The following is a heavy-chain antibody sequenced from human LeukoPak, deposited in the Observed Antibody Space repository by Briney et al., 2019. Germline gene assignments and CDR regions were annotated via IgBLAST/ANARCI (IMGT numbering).Heavy chain of an antibody. CDR1: GGSISSYY. V-gene: IGHV4-59*08. Sequence: SETLSLTCTVSGGSISSYYWSWIRQPPGKGLEWIGYIYYSGSTNYNPSLKSRVTISVDTSKNQFSLKLSSVTAADAAVYYCANIAADAFDIWGQGTMVTVSS. CDR2: IYYSGST. D-gene: IGHD6-13*01. J-gene: IGHJ3*02. CDR3: ANIAADAFDI.